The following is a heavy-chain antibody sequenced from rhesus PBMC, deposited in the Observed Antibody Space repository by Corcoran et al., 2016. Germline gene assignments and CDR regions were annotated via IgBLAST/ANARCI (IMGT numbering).Heavy chain of an antibody. J-gene: IGHJ6*01. Sequence: EVQLVESGAGLVQPGGSLRLSCAASGFTFSNSWMSWVRQAPGTGPAGVARIKRKADGETANYAASVKSRFTILRDDSKTTLYLQMNSLQTDDTAVYYCTTRILTTGTGGYGLDSWGQGVVVTVSS. CDR3: TTRILTTGTGGYGLDS. CDR1: GFTFSNSW. D-gene: IGHD1-7*02. V-gene: IGHV3-30*02. CDR2: IKRKADGETA.